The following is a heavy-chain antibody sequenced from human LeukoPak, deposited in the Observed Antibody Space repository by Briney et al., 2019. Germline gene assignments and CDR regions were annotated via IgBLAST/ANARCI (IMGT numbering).Heavy chain of an antibody. CDR2: ISYDGSNK. V-gene: IGHV3-30-3*01. D-gene: IGHD3-3*01. CDR1: GFTFSSYA. CDR3: ATLHSEWRVDY. Sequence: GGSLRLSCAASGFTFSSYAMHWVRQAPGKGLEWVALISYDGSNKFYADSVKGRFTISRDNSKNTLYLQMNSLRAEDTAVYYCATLHSEWRVDYWGQGTLVTVSS. J-gene: IGHJ4*02.